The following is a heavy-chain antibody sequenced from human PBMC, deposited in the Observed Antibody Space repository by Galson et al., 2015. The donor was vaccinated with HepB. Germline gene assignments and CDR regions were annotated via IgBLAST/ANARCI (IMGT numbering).Heavy chain of an antibody. CDR2: INQDGSEK. Sequence: SLRLSCAASGFTFSNYWMTWVRQAPGKGLEWVANINQDGSEKYHVASVSGRFTISRDNAKKSLYLQMNTLTAEDTAVYYRARDLSRSEGATPLYYCYGVDVWGQGTTVTVS. D-gene: IGHD2-15*01. V-gene: IGHV3-7*05. CDR3: ARDLSRSEGATPLYYCYGVDV. J-gene: IGHJ6*02. CDR1: GFTFSNYW.